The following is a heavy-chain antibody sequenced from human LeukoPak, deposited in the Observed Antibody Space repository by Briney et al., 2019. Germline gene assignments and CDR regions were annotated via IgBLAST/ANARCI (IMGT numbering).Heavy chain of an antibody. Sequence: GGSLRLSCLVSGFTLSSNYMSWVRQTPGKELEWVSVIYSGGTTKYADSVKGRFTIYRDTSKNILYLQMNSLRVEDTAVYYCASKLTTGSWGQGTLVTVSS. CDR1: GFTLSSNY. CDR3: ASKLTTGS. CDR2: IYSGGTT. V-gene: IGHV3-66*01. J-gene: IGHJ5*02. D-gene: IGHD4-17*01.